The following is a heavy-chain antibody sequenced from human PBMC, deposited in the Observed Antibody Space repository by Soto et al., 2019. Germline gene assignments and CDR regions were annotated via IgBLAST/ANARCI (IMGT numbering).Heavy chain of an antibody. V-gene: IGHV3-30*18. CDR2: ISDDGKTQ. CDR3: VKGGYKTGWPPFDH. D-gene: IGHD6-19*01. Sequence: QVKLVDSGGAVVQSGRSLRLSCTASRFRFSAYGMHWVRQAPGKGLEWVALISDDGKTQFFTDSVEGRFTISRDNSRNTLYLQMNSLRPEDTAVYDCVKGGYKTGWPPFDHWGHGTRVTVSS. CDR1: RFRFSAYG. J-gene: IGHJ4*01.